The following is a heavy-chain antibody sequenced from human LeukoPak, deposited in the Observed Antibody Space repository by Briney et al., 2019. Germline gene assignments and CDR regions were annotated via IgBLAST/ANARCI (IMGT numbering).Heavy chain of an antibody. Sequence: GGSLRLSCAASGFTFSTYSMNWVRQAPGRGLEWVSSISSRSNIIYYADSVKGRFTISRDNAKNSLYLLMNSLRAEDTAVYYCARDRSGIAGQTDYWGQGTLVTVSS. V-gene: IGHV3-21*06. CDR1: GFTFSTYS. CDR3: ARDRSGIAGQTDY. CDR2: ISSRSNII. J-gene: IGHJ4*02. D-gene: IGHD6-13*01.